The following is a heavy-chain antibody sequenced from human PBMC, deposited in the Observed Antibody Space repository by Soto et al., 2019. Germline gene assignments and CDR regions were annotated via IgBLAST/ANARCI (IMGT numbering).Heavy chain of an antibody. Sequence: GLSLRLSCAVSGVTCSSYAMSCVRQTPGKGLEWVSAISGSGGSTYYADSVKGRFTISRDNSKNTLYLQMNSLRAEDTAVYYCAKAGYSSTPLYFDYWGQGTLVTVSS. V-gene: IGHV3-23*01. CDR1: GVTCSSYA. CDR2: ISGSGGST. J-gene: IGHJ4*02. D-gene: IGHD6-13*01. CDR3: AKAGYSSTPLYFDY.